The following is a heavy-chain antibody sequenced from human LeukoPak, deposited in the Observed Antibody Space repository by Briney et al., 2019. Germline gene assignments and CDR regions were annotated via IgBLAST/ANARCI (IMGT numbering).Heavy chain of an antibody. CDR3: AKSNGYGLIGI. D-gene: IGHD3-22*01. Sequence: SETLSLTCTVSSGSISTSNYYWGWVRQPPGKAMEWIGNIFYSGSTYYSPSLKSRVTISLDTSRNQFSLKLNSVTAADTAVYYCAKSNGYGLIGIWGQGTMVTVSS. CDR2: IFYSGST. J-gene: IGHJ3*02. V-gene: IGHV4-39*07. CDR1: SGSISTSNYY.